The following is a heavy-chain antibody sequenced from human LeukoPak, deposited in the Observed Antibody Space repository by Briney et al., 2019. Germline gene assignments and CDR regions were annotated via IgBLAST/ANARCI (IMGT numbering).Heavy chain of an antibody. V-gene: IGHV3-21*04. D-gene: IGHD2-15*01. CDR1: GFIFSSYS. J-gene: IGHJ6*03. CDR3: AKNGDRGAYCSGGSCYPYYYYNMDV. CDR2: ISSSSSYI. Sequence: GGSLRLSCADSGFIFSSYSMNWVRQAPGKGLEWVSSISSSSSYIYYADSVKGRFTISRDNAKNSLYLQMNSLRAEDTAIYYCAKNGDRGAYCSGGSCYPYYYYNMDVWGKGTTVTISS.